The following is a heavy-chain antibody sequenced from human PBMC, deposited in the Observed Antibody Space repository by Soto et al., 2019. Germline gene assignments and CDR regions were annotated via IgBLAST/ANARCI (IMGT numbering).Heavy chain of an antibody. CDR1: GGSFSGYY. CDR3: ARGQSSGWLFYFDY. J-gene: IGHJ4*02. D-gene: IGHD6-19*01. CDR2: INHSGST. V-gene: IGHV4-34*01. Sequence: QVQLQQWGAGLLKPSETLSLTCAVYGGSFSGYYWSWIRQPPGKGLGWIGEINHSGSTNYNPSLKSRVTISVDTSKNQFSLKLSSVTAADTAVYYCARGQSSGWLFYFDYWGQGTLVTVSS.